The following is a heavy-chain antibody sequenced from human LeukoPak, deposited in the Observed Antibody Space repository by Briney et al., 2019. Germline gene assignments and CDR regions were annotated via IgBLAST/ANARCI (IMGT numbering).Heavy chain of an antibody. CDR1: GFAVSSNY. V-gene: IGHV3-66*01. CDR2: IFSGGST. J-gene: IGHJ1*01. D-gene: IGHD3-3*01. Sequence: GGSLTLSCAASGFAVSSNYMNWVRQAPGKGLEWVSVIFSGGSTYYADSVKGRFTISRDNSKNTLYLQMNSLRAEDTAVYYCAKDLPKISIFGAFQHWGQGTLVIVSS. CDR3: AKDLPKISIFGAFQH.